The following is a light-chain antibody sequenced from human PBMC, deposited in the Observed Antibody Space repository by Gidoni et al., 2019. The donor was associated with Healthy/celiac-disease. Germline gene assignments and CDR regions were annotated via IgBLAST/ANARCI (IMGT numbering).Light chain of an antibody. CDR2: GAS. Sequence: EIVMTQSPATLSVSPGERATLSCRASHSVSSNLAWYQQKPGQAPRLLIYGASTRATGIPARFSGSGSGTEFTLTISSLQSEDFAVYYCKQYNNWPVTFGPGTKVDIK. CDR3: KQYNNWPVT. CDR1: HSVSSN. V-gene: IGKV3-15*01. J-gene: IGKJ3*01.